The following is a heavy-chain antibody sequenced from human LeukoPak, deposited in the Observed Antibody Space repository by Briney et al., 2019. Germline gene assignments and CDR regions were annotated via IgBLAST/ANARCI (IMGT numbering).Heavy chain of an antibody. J-gene: IGHJ4*02. CDR3: AKDIWLVSSGFQTFDL. Sequence: GESLRLSCAASGFTFKNYAMRWVRQAPGKGLEWVSGVTPGGNIPYYADSVKGRFTISRDNSNNTLYLQMGSLRAADTALYYCAKDIWLVSSGFQTFDLWGQGTLVTVSS. V-gene: IGHV3-23*01. CDR2: VTPGGNIP. D-gene: IGHD3-22*01. CDR1: GFTFKNYA.